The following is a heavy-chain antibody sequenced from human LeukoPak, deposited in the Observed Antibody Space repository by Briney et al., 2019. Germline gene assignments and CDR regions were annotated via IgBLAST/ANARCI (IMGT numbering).Heavy chain of an antibody. D-gene: IGHD3-16*01. Sequence: GGSLRLSCAASGFTFSDYYMSWIRQAPGKGLEWVSYISSSGSTIYYADSVKGRFTISSDSSENTLYLQMNSLRAGDTALYYCAKATSDWGGFGPWGQGTLVTVSS. CDR1: GFTFSDYY. CDR3: AKATSDWGGFGP. CDR2: ISSSGSTI. J-gene: IGHJ5*02. V-gene: IGHV3-11*01.